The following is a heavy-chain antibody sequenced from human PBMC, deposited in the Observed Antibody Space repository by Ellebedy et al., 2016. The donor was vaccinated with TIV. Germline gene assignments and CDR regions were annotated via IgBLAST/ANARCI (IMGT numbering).Heavy chain of an antibody. V-gene: IGHV1-18*01. CDR2: ISAYTGNT. CDR1: GYTFTSYA. CDR3: ARDLTYYYGSGVGQYFDY. Sequence: AASVKVSCKASGYTFTSYAMHWVRHAPGQRLEWMGWISAYTGNTNYAQKLQGRVTMTTDTSTSTAYMELRSLRSDDTAVYYCARDLTYYYGSGVGQYFDYWGQGTLVTVSS. J-gene: IGHJ4*02. D-gene: IGHD3-10*01.